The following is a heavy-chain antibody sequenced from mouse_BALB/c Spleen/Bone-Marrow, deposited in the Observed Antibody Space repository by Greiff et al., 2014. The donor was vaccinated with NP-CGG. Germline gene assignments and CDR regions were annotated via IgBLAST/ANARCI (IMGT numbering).Heavy chain of an antibody. CDR1: GYSFTDSN. D-gene: IGHD1-1*01. J-gene: IGHJ2*01. CDR2: IDPYYGVT. CDR3: AKKDYGSIAFDY. V-gene: IGHV1-39*01. Sequence: VQLQQSGPELEKPGASVKISCKASGYSFTDSNMNWVKQSHGKNLEWIGNIDPYYGVTSYSQKFKGKATLTVDKSSSTAYMQLMSLTSEDSAVYYCAKKDYGSIAFDYWGQGTTLTVSS.